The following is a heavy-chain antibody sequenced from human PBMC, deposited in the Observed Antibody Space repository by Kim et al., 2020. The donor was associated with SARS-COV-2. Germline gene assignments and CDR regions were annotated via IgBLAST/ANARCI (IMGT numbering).Heavy chain of an antibody. D-gene: IGHD5-18*01. Sequence: GGSLRLSCAASGFTFSNAWMSWVRQAPGKGLEWVGRIKSKTDGGTTDYAAPVKGRFTISRDESKNTLYLQMNSLKTEDTAVYYCTLITAMVTSYGMDVWGQGTTVTVSS. CDR3: TLITAMVTSYGMDV. CDR1: GFTFSNAW. V-gene: IGHV3-15*01. J-gene: IGHJ6*02. CDR2: IKSKTDGGTT.